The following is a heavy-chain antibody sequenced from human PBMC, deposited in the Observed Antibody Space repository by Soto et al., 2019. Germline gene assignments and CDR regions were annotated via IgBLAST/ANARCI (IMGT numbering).Heavy chain of an antibody. CDR2: INPSGGTT. D-gene: IGHD5-12*01. Sequence: QVQLVQSGAEVKKPGASVKVSCKASGYTFTNYYIHWLRQAPGQGLEWMGMINPSGGTTSYAQNYQGRVTMSSDTCTSTLYMELSSLRSEDTDVYYCAKSLMLATTPEDYWGQGTLVTDSS. CDR3: AKSLMLATTPEDY. J-gene: IGHJ4*02. V-gene: IGHV1-46*03. CDR1: GYTFTNYY.